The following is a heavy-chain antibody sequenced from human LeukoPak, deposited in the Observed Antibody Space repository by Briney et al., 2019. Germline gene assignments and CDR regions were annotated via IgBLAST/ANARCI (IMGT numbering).Heavy chain of an antibody. Sequence: GGSLRLSCVASGFTFSSHTMSWVRQAPGKGLEWVSAISGSGGSTYYPDSVKGRFTISRDNSKNTLYLQINSPRAEDTAVYYCAKDHASVTSDYFDYWGQGALVTVSS. CDR3: AKDHASVTSDYFDY. V-gene: IGHV3-23*01. CDR1: GFTFSSHT. J-gene: IGHJ4*02. D-gene: IGHD4-17*01. CDR2: ISGSGGST.